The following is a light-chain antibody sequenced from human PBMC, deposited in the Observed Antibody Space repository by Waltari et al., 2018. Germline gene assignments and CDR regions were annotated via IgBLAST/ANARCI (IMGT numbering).Light chain of an antibody. J-gene: IGLJ3*02. CDR3: SSYTSSSTFEV. V-gene: IGLV2-14*01. Sequence: QSALTQPASVSGSPGQSITISCTGTRSDGGGYNYVSWYQQTPGKAHKLMIYDVSKRPAWVSNRFSGAKSGIPAPLTISGLQAEDESDDYCSSYTSSSTFEVFGGGTKLTVL. CDR1: RSDGGGYNY. CDR2: DVS.